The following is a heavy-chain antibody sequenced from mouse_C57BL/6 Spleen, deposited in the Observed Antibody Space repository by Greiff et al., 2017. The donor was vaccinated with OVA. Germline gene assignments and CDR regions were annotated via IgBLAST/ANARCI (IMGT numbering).Heavy chain of an antibody. CDR3: ARGRPPTAQVPFAY. Sequence: QVQLKQSGAELVKPGASVKISCKASGYAFSSYWMNWVKQRPGKGLEWIGQIYPGDGDTNYNGKFKGKATLTADKSSSTAYMQLSSLTSEDSAVYFCARGRPPTAQVPFAYWGQGTLVTVSA. CDR1: GYAFSSYW. V-gene: IGHV1-80*01. J-gene: IGHJ3*01. CDR2: IYPGDGDT. D-gene: IGHD3-2*02.